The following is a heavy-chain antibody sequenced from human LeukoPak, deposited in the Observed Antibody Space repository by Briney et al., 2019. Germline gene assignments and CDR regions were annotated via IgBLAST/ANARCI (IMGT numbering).Heavy chain of an antibody. CDR1: GGSFSGYY. D-gene: IGHD3-22*01. J-gene: IGHJ5*02. CDR2: ISHSGST. Sequence: SETLSLTCAVYGGSFSGYYWSWIRQPPGKGLEWIGEISHSGSTNYNPSLKSRVTISVDTSKNQFSLKLSSVTAADTAVYYCASVGYYYDSSGYPWGQGTLVTVSS. V-gene: IGHV4-34*01. CDR3: ASVGYYYDSSGYP.